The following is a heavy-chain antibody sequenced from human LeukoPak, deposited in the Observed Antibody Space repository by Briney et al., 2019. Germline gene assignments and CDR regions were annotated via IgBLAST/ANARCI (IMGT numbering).Heavy chain of an antibody. D-gene: IGHD2/OR15-2a*01. V-gene: IGHV3-49*04. CDR1: GFTFGDYA. J-gene: IGHJ4*02. CDR3: TQEYYVPLN. CDR2: IGSRAYRGTT. Sequence: GGSLRLSCTPSGFTFGDYAMSWVRQAPGKGLGWVSFIGSRAYRGTTGYAASVEGRFTISRADSRNIAYLQMNSLKTEDTAVYYCTQEYYVPLNRGQGTPGTVSS.